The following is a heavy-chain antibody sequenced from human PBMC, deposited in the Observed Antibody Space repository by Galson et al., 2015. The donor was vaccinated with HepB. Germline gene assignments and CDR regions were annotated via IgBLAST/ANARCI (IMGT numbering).Heavy chain of an antibody. CDR1: GFTFSSFG. CDR3: VKENYYYGPGNAPRAFDI. V-gene: IGHV3-30*18. Sequence: SLRLSCAASGFTFSSFGMHWVRQAPGQGLEWVAVITYEGSNTYYADSMKGRLTISRDNSKNTLYLQMNSLRVEDTAVYYCVKENYYYGPGNAPRAFDIWGQGTMVTVSS. D-gene: IGHD3-10*01. J-gene: IGHJ3*02. CDR2: ITYEGSNT.